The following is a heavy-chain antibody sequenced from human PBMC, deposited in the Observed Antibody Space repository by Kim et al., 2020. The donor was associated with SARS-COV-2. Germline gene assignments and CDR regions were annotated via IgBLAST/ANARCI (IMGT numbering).Heavy chain of an antibody. J-gene: IGHJ6*02. Sequence: YYADTVKGRLTVTRDDSRKTMYLQMNSLRAEDTAVYYCARADADSAMDVWGQGTTVTVSS. CDR3: ARADADSAMDV. D-gene: IGHD5-18*01. V-gene: IGHV3-33*01.